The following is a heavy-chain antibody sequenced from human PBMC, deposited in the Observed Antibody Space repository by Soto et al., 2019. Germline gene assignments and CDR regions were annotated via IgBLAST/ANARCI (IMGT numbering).Heavy chain of an antibody. V-gene: IGHV3-30*18. Sequence: QVQLAESGGGVVQPGRSLRLSCAASGFIFSSYGMHWVRQAPGKGLEWVAFISYDEGKKYYSDSVKGRFTISRDISESTLYLQMNSLRAEDTAVYYCAKPSYIRAWQITETPLDYWGQGTLVTVSS. CDR2: ISYDEGKK. CDR3: AKPSYIRAWQITETPLDY. J-gene: IGHJ4*02. CDR1: GFIFSSYG. D-gene: IGHD1-20*01.